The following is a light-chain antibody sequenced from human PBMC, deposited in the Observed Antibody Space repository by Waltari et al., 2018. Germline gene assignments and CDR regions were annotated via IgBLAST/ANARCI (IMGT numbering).Light chain of an antibody. CDR2: MNE. V-gene: IGLV1-47*01. J-gene: IGLJ2*01. CDR3: ASWDGALTGVV. CDR1: TSHIGNNY. Sequence: QSVLTPPSSSSGAPGQCVTIACSGSTSHIGNNYLYSYQKLPGTAPKLLVSMNERRPSGVTDRYSGSKSGTSASLAISGLRSEDEADYYCASWDGALTGVVFGGGTRLTVL.